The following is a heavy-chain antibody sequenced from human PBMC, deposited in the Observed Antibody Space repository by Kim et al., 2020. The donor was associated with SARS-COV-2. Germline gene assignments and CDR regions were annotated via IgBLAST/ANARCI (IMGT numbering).Heavy chain of an antibody. V-gene: IGHV3-53*01. CDR2: IYSGGST. CDR3: ARIREEGATRYHYGMDV. J-gene: IGHJ6*02. Sequence: GGSLRLSCAASGFTVSSNYMSWVRQAPGKGLEWVSVIYSGGSTYYADSVKGRFTISRDNSKNTLYLQMNSLRAEDTAVYYCARIREEGATRYHYGMDVWGQGTTVTVSS. CDR1: GFTVSSNY. D-gene: IGHD1-26*01.